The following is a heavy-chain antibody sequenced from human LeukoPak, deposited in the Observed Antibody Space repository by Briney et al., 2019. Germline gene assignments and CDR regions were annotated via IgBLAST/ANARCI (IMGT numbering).Heavy chain of an antibody. D-gene: IGHD2-15*01. CDR1: GYTFTGYY. CDR3: ASSGGSRKGGYYYYMDV. J-gene: IGHJ6*03. V-gene: IGHV1-69*13. Sequence: VASVKVSCKASGYTFTGYYMHWVRQAPGQGLEWMGGIIPIFGTANYAQKFQGRVTITADESTSTAYMELSSLRSEDTAVYYCASSGGSRKGGYYYYMDVWGKGTTVTISS. CDR2: IIPIFGTA.